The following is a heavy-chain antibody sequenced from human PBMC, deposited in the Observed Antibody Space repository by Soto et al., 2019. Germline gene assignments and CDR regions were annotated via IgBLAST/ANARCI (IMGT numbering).Heavy chain of an antibody. CDR3: ARDLPHYGGRRSPPTGAFED. D-gene: IGHD3-10*01. V-gene: IGHV4-4*07. J-gene: IGHJ4*02. Sequence: QVQLQESGPGLVRSSETLSLTCSVSGGSFTGDYWSWIRQPAGKGLQWIGRVFGNGAGTPIYNSLLKSRARMSADPSKRQFSLTLTSVTAADTAVYYCARDLPHYGGRRSPPTGAFEDWGQGIMVTVSS. CDR2: VFGNGAGTP. CDR1: GGSFTGDY.